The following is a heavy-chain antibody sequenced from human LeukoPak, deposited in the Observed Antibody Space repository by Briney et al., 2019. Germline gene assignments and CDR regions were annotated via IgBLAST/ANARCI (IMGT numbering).Heavy chain of an antibody. CDR3: ARDREWFGESSFDY. V-gene: IGHV1-18*01. CDR2: ISAYNGNT. D-gene: IGHD3-10*01. J-gene: IGHJ4*02. Sequence: ASVKVSCKASGYTFTSYGISWVRQAPGQGREWMGWISAYNGNTNYAQKLQGRVTMTTDTSTSTAYMELRSLRSDDTAVYYCARDREWFGESSFDYWGQGTLVTVSS. CDR1: GYTFTSYG.